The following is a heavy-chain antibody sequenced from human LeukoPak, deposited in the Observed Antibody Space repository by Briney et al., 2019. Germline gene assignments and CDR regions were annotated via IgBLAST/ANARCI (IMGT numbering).Heavy chain of an antibody. J-gene: IGHJ3*02. V-gene: IGHV4-31*03. Sequence: SETLSLTCTVSGGSISSGGYYWSWIRQHPGKGLEWIGEIYHSGSTNYNPSLKSRVTISVDKSKNQFSLKLSSVTAADTAVYYCAKGIAVAGTGDAFDIWGQGTMVTVSS. CDR1: GGSISSGGYY. D-gene: IGHD6-19*01. CDR3: AKGIAVAGTGDAFDI. CDR2: IYHSGST.